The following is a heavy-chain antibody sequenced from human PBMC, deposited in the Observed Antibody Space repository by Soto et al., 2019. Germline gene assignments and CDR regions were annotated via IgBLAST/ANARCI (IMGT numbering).Heavy chain of an antibody. Sequence: GGFLRLSCAASGFTFSSYGMHWVRQAPGKGLEWVAVIWYDGSNKYYADSVKGRFTISRDNSKNTLYLQMNSLRAEDTAVYYCARAVRGSRDIVVVPAAPYYYYGMDVWGQGTTVTVSS. CDR2: IWYDGSNK. D-gene: IGHD2-2*01. J-gene: IGHJ6*02. CDR3: ARAVRGSRDIVVVPAAPYYYYGMDV. V-gene: IGHV3-33*01. CDR1: GFTFSSYG.